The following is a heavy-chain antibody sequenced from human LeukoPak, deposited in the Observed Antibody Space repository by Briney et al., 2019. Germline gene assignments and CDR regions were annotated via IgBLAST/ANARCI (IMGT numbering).Heavy chain of an antibody. J-gene: IGHJ5*02. D-gene: IGHD3-3*01. CDR3: AREVEKGEWLSPKPDFDP. CDR2: MNPNSGNT. Sequence: ASVKVSCKASGYTFTSYDINWVRQATGQGLEWMGWMNPNSGNTGYAQKFQGRVTMTRNTSISTAYMELSSLRSEDTAAYYCAREVEKGEWLSPKPDFDPWGQGTLVTVSS. CDR1: GYTFTSYD. V-gene: IGHV1-8*01.